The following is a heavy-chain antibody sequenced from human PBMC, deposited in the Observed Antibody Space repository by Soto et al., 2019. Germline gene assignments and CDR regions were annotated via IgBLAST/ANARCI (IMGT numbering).Heavy chain of an antibody. CDR2: MYNTGST. Sequence: TLSLTCTDSGGSISGYYWSWLLQPPGKGLEWIGYMYNTGSTVYNPSFKSRVTISVDTSKNQFSLKLNSVTAADTAVYYCARDLWGYCGTDCYPLDVWGQGTTVT. J-gene: IGHJ6*02. CDR3: ARDLWGYCGTDCYPLDV. CDR1: GGSISGYY. V-gene: IGHV4-59*01. D-gene: IGHD2-21*02.